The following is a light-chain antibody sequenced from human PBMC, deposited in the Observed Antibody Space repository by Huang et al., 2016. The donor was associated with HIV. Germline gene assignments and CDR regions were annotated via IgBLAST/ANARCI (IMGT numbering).Light chain of an antibody. CDR1: QSIDSY. Sequence: DIQMTQSPSSLSASVGDRVTITCRASQSIDSYLNWYQQKPGKAPKVLIYAASSLQSGVPSRFSGSGSGTDFTLTISSLQPEDFATYYCQQSYSMPLTFGGGTKVEIK. CDR2: AAS. V-gene: IGKV1-39*01. CDR3: QQSYSMPLT. J-gene: IGKJ4*01.